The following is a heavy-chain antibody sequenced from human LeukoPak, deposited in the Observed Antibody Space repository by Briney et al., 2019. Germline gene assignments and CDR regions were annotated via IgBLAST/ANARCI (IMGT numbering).Heavy chain of an antibody. CDR3: ANSFPLGGNYYYYGMDV. CDR2: ISGSGGST. J-gene: IGHJ6*02. D-gene: IGHD1-26*01. V-gene: IGHV3-23*01. CDR1: GFTFSSYA. Sequence: AGGSLRLSCAASGFTFSSYAMSWVRQAPGKGLEWVSAISGSGGSTYYADSVKGRFTISRDNSKNTLYLQMNSLRAEDTAVYYCANSFPLGGNYYYYGMDVWGQGTTVTVSS.